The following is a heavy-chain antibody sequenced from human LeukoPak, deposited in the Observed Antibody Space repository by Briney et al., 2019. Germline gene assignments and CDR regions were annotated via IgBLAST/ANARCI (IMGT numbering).Heavy chain of an antibody. CDR3: ARVGNGNYYYYMDV. D-gene: IGHD4-23*01. CDR2: ISSSSSTI. CDR1: GFTFSSYS. J-gene: IGHJ6*03. Sequence: PGGSLRLSCAASGFTFSSYSMNWVRQAPGKGLEWVSYISSSSSTIYYADSVKGRFTISRDNAKNSLYLQMNSLRAEDTAVYYCARVGNGNYYYYMDVWGKGTTVTVYS. V-gene: IGHV3-48*01.